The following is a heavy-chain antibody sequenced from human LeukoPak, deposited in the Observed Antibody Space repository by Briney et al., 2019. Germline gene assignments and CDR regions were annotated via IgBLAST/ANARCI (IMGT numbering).Heavy chain of an antibody. D-gene: IGHD2-8*02. Sequence: GGSLRLSCAASGFTFSSYWMSWVRQAPGKGLEWVANIKQDGSEKYYVDSVKGRFTISRDNARNSLYLQMNSLRAEDTAVYYCARAPATNEWRCMDYWGQGTLVTVSS. J-gene: IGHJ4*02. CDR3: ARAPATNEWRCMDY. CDR1: GFTFSSYW. V-gene: IGHV3-7*01. CDR2: IKQDGSEK.